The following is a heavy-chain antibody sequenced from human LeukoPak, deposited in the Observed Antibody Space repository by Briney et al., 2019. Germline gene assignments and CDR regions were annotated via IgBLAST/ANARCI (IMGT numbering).Heavy chain of an antibody. CDR1: GFPFSSYA. J-gene: IGHJ4*02. V-gene: IGHV3-66*01. CDR3: ARSLIQS. CDR2: IYSGGST. Sequence: GGSLRLSCVVSGFPFSSYAMSWVRQAPGKGLEWVSVIYSGGSTYYADSVKGRFTISRDNSKNTLYLQMNSLRAEDTAVYYCARSLIQSWGQGTLVTVSS. D-gene: IGHD3-16*01.